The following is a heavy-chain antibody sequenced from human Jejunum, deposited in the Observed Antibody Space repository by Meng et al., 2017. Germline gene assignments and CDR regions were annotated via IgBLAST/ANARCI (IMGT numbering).Heavy chain of an antibody. CDR3: ARQGSSSWYADDAFDI. Sequence: GESLKIPCAASGLTFSDSAMHWVRQASGKGLEWVGRIRSKTQDYVTAYAVSVKGRFTVSRDDSKNTAFLQMNSLKTEDTAVYYCARQGSSSWYADDAFDIWGQGTMVTVSS. D-gene: IGHD6-13*01. CDR1: GLTFSDSA. CDR2: IRSKTQDYVT. J-gene: IGHJ3*02. V-gene: IGHV3-73*01.